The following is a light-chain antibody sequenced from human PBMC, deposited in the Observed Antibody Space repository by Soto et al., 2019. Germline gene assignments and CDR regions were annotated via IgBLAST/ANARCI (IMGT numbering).Light chain of an antibody. CDR1: QTISTY. Sequence: DIQMTQSPSSLSASVGDRVTITCRASQTISTYLNWYQQKPGKAPRLLIYDASSLLSGVPSRFSGSGSGTDFNLTIGSLQPEDFSTYYCQQSDSTPYTFGQGTKVEI. CDR2: DAS. V-gene: IGKV1-39*01. CDR3: QQSDSTPYT. J-gene: IGKJ2*01.